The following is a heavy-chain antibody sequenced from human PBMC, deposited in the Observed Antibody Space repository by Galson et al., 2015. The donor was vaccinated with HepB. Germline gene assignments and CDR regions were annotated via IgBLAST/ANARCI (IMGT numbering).Heavy chain of an antibody. CDR1: GFTFDDYG. Sequence: SLRLSCAASGFTFDDYGMSWVRQAPGKGLEWVSGINWNGGSTGYADSVKGRFTISRDNAKNSLYLQMNSLRAEDTALYHCAREGDGGNSGLVWFDPWGQGTLVTVSS. J-gene: IGHJ5*02. V-gene: IGHV3-20*01. CDR2: INWNGGST. CDR3: AREGDGGNSGLVWFDP. D-gene: IGHD4-23*01.